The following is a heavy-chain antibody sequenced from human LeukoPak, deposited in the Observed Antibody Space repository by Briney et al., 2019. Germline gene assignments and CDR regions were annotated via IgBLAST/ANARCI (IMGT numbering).Heavy chain of an antibody. Sequence: PGGSLRLSCAASGFTFSSSAMSWVRQAPGKGLEWVSAISNNGGYTYYADSVRGRFTISRDNSKSTLCLQMNSPRAEDTAVYYCANLLRTSTPAVYWGQGTLVTVSS. V-gene: IGHV3-23*01. CDR1: GFTFSSSA. CDR3: ANLLRTSTPAVY. J-gene: IGHJ4*02. D-gene: IGHD2-15*01. CDR2: ISNNGGYT.